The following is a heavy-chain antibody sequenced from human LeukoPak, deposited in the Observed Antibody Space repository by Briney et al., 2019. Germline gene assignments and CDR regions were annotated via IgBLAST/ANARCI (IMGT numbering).Heavy chain of an antibody. J-gene: IGHJ4*02. V-gene: IGHV1-69*01. CDR2: IIPIFGTA. D-gene: IGHD3-3*01. CDR3: ARDPLWSGYYYYFDY. CDR1: GGTFSGYA. Sequence: GSSVTVSCKASGGTFSGYAISWVRQAPGQGLECMGGIIPIFGTANYAQKFQGRVTITADESTSTAYMELSSLRSEDTAVYYCARDPLWSGYYYYFDYWGQGTLVTGSS.